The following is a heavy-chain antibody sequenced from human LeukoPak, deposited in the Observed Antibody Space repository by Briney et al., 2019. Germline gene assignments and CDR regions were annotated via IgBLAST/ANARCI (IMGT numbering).Heavy chain of an antibody. V-gene: IGHV7-4-1*02. Sequence: ASVKVSCKASGYIFTNYAINWVRQAPGQGLEWMGWINTNTGNPMYAQGLTGRCVFSLDTSVSTAYLQISSLEAEDTAVYYCARESGYTNTHDAFDIWGQGTMVTVS. J-gene: IGHJ3*02. CDR3: ARESGYTNTHDAFDI. CDR2: INTNTGNP. CDR1: GYIFTNYA. D-gene: IGHD3-16*02.